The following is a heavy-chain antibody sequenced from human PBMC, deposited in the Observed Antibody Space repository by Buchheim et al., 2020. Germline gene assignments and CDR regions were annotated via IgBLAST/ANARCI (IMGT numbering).Heavy chain of an antibody. J-gene: IGHJ4*02. CDR1: FVSFSGYY. Sequence: QVQLQQWGAGLLKPSETLSLTCSVYFVSFSGYYWSWIRQPPGKGLEWIGEINHSGSTNYNPSLKSRVTISVDTSKNQFSLKLSSVTAADTAVYYCARRKPQEPVVYWGQGTL. V-gene: IGHV4-34*01. CDR3: ARRKPQEPVVY. CDR2: INHSGST. D-gene: IGHD1-14*01.